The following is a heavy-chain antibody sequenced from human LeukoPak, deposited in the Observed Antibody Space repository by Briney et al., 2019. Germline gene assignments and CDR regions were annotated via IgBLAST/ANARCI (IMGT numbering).Heavy chain of an antibody. D-gene: IGHD2-2*01. Sequence: GASVKVSCKASGYTFTSYGISWVRQAPGQGLEWMGWISAYNGNTNYAQKLQGRVTMTRDTSISTAYMELSRLRSDDTAVYYCARFMVVPAAISSYFDYWGQGTLVTVSS. CDR1: GYTFTSYG. J-gene: IGHJ4*02. V-gene: IGHV1-18*01. CDR3: ARFMVVPAAISSYFDY. CDR2: ISAYNGNT.